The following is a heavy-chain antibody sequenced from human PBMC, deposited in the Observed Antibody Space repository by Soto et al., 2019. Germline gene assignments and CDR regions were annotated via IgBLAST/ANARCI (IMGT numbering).Heavy chain of an antibody. J-gene: IGHJ3*02. CDR3: AHSGPNWGNAFTI. D-gene: IGHD7-27*01. CDR2: IYWDDDK. V-gene: IGHV2-5*02. Sequence: QITLKESGPPLVKPTQTLTLTCTFSGFSLSTSGVGVGWIRQPPGKALEWLALIYWDDDKPSSPYLKSRPTIPKDTSNNQVVLKMTHMDPVDTVTYYCAHSGPNWGNAFTIWGQGTMVTVSS. CDR1: GFSLSTSGVG.